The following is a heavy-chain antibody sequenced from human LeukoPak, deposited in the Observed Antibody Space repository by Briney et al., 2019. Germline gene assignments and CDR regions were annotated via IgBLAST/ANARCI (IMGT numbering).Heavy chain of an antibody. J-gene: IGHJ5*02. CDR2: IYHSGST. CDR3: ARTGRRVSSYGHYNWFDP. Sequence: SQTLSLTCTVSGGSISSADYYWSWIRQPPGKGLEWIGHIYHSGSTYYNPSLKSRVTMSVDRSKNQFSLKLSSVTAADTAVYYCARTGRRVSSYGHYNWFDPWGQGTLVTVSS. CDR1: GGSISSADYY. D-gene: IGHD5-18*01. V-gene: IGHV4-30-2*01.